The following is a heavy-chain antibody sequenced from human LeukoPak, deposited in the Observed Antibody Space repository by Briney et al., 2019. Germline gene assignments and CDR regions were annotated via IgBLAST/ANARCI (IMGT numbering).Heavy chain of an antibody. CDR3: ARLYYSDSSGYYEPYFDY. D-gene: IGHD3-22*01. CDR2: IYYSGNT. V-gene: IGHV4-61*08. J-gene: IGHJ4*02. CDR1: GGSISSGDYY. Sequence: PSETLSLTCTVSGGSISSGDYYWSWIRQPPGKGLEWMGYIYYSGNTNYNPSLTSRVTISGDTSKNQFSLKLGSVTAADTAVYYCARLYYSDSSGYYEPYFDYWGQGTLVTVSS.